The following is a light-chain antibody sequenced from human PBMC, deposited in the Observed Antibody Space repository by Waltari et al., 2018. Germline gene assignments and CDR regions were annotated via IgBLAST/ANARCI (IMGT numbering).Light chain of an antibody. CDR3: SSYTRSSTLVV. CDR1: SSDVGCYNY. J-gene: IGLJ2*01. V-gene: IGLV2-14*01. CDR2: EVR. Sequence: QSALTQPASASGSPGQPSTISCTGTSSDVGCYNYVLWYQQRPGKAPTLMIYEVRNRPSGVSHRFSGSKSGNTASLTISGLQAEDEADYYCSSYTRSSTLVVFGGGTKLTVL.